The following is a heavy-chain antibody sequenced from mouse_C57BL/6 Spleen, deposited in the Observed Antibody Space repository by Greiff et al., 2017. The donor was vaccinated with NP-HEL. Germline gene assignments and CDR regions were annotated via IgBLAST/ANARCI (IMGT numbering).Heavy chain of an antibody. J-gene: IGHJ4*01. V-gene: IGHV10-1*01. CDR2: IRSKSNNYAT. D-gene: IGHD2-1*01. CDR3: VRGNLYYAMDY. CDR1: GFSFNTYA. Sequence: EVQLVESGGGLVQPKGSLKLSCAASGFSFNTYAMNWVRQAPGKGLEWVARIRSKSNNYATYYADSVKDRFTISRDDSESMLYLQMNNLKTEDTAMYYCVRGNLYYAMDYWGQGTSVTVSS.